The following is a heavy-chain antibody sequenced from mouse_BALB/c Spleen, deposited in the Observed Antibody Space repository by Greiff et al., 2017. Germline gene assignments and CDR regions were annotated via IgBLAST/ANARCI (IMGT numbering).Heavy chain of an antibody. D-gene: IGHD4-1*01. CDR2: INSNGGST. CDR1: GFTFSSYG. Sequence: EVQLVESGGGLVQPGGSLKLSCAASGFTFSSYGMSWVRQTPDKRLELVATINSNGGSTYYPDSVKGRFTISRDNAKNTLYLQMSSLKSEDTAMYYCARDGTLPNFDYWGQGTTLTVSS. V-gene: IGHV5-6-3*01. CDR3: ARDGTLPNFDY. J-gene: IGHJ2*01.